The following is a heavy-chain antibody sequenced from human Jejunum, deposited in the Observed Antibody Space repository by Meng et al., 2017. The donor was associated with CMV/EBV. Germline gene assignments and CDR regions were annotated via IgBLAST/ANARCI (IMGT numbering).Heavy chain of an antibody. Sequence: EVQLVESGGGLVQPGGYLRLSCAASGFTFSTYWMHWVRQTPGKGLEWVSRMNGDGSSISYRDSVKGRFTISRDNAKNTLFLQMISLRDEDTAVYYCARSPGGYFDSWGQGTLVTVSS. V-gene: IGHV3-74*01. CDR2: MNGDGSSI. J-gene: IGHJ4*02. CDR3: ARSPGGYFDS. CDR1: GFTFSTYW.